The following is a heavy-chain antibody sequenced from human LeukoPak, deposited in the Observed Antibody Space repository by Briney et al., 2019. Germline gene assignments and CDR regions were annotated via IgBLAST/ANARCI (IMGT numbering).Heavy chain of an antibody. V-gene: IGHV3-74*01. J-gene: IGHJ4*02. CDR2: IKSDGSST. CDR1: GFTFSSYW. D-gene: IGHD2-8*02. Sequence: QSGRSLRLSCAASGFTFSSYWMHWVRQAPGKGLVWVSRIKSDGSSTSYADSVKGRFTISRDNVKNTLHLQMNSLRAEDAAVYFCARDQLYCTGGYCYFDYWGQGTLVTVSS. CDR3: ARDQLYCTGGYCYFDY.